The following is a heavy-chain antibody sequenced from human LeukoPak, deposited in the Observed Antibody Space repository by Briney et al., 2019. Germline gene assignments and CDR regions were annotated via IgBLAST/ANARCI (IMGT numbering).Heavy chain of an antibody. CDR2: ISYDGSNK. D-gene: IGHD3-22*01. CDR3: ARGWHRMSYYDSTTPGY. V-gene: IGHV3-30-3*01. J-gene: IGHJ4*02. CDR1: GFTFSSYA. Sequence: PGRSLRLSCAASGFTFSSYAMHWVRQAPGKGLEWVAVISYDGSNKYYADSVKGRFTISRDNSKNTLYLQMNSLRAEDTAVYYCARGWHRMSYYDSTTPGYWGQGILVTVSS.